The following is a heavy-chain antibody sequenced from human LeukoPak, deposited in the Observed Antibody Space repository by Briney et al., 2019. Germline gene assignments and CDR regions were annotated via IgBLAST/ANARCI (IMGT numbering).Heavy chain of an antibody. CDR1: GFTFSSYG. CDR3: AKEGSIFGAPQYYYYYMDV. V-gene: IGHV3-30*02. CDR2: IRYDGSNK. J-gene: IGHJ6*03. D-gene: IGHD3-3*01. Sequence: GGSLRLSCAPSGFTFSSYGMHWVRQAPGKGLEWVAFIRYDGSNKYYADSVKGRFTISRDNSKNTLYLQMNSLRAEDTAVYYCAKEGSIFGAPQYYYYYMDVWGKGTTVTVSS.